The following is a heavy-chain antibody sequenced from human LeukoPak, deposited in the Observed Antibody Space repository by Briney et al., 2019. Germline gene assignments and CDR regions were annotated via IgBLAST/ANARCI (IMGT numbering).Heavy chain of an antibody. V-gene: IGHV1-2*02. J-gene: IGHJ4*02. Sequence: HEASVKVSCKASGYTFTGYYMHWVRQAPGQGLEWMGWINPNSGGTNYAQKFQGRVTMTRDTSISTACMELSRLRSDDTAVYYCKTELSPTVGSDDYWGQGTLVTVSS. D-gene: IGHD1-26*01. CDR3: KTELSPTVGSDDY. CDR1: GYTFTGYY. CDR2: INPNSGGT.